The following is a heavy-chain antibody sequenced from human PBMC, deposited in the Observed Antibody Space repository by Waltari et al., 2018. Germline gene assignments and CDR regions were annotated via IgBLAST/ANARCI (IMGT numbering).Heavy chain of an antibody. Sequence: QVQLHQWGAGQLKPSETLSLTCAVSGESFLGYFWSWIRQSPGKGLEWLGSIHSSGSANYQPTLESRLVLSVDTTKKLFSLSLTSVTAADAALYFCARYGEVPASYFFDYWGQGTLVTVSS. D-gene: IGHD2-21*01. CDR3: ARYGEVPASYFFDY. CDR1: GESFLGYF. CDR2: IHSSGSA. V-gene: IGHV4-34*01. J-gene: IGHJ4*01.